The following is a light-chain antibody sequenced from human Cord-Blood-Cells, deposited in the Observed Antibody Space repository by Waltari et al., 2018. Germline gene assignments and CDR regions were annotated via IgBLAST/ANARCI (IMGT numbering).Light chain of an antibody. CDR1: RSDVGGYNY. J-gene: IGLJ2*01. Sequence: QSALTQPASVSGPPGQSITISCTGPRSDVGGYNYVSWYQQHPGKAPKLMIYDVSNRPSGVSNRFSGSKSGNTASLTISGLQAEDEADYYCSSYTSSSTVVFGGGTKLTVL. CDR3: SSYTSSSTVV. CDR2: DVS. V-gene: IGLV2-14*01.